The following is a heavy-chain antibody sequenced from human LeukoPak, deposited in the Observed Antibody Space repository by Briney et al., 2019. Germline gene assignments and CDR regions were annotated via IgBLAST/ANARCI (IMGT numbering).Heavy chain of an antibody. V-gene: IGHV3-7*01. CDR2: IKQAGSAE. CDR3: ARDFFDY. CDR1: GFTISNYW. J-gene: IGHJ4*02. Sequence: GGSLRLSCAVSGFTISNYWMSWVRQAPGRGLEWVATIKQAGSAEFYVDSVKGRFTISRDSAKNSLYLQMNSLRDDDTAVYYCARDFFDYWGQGTLVTVSS.